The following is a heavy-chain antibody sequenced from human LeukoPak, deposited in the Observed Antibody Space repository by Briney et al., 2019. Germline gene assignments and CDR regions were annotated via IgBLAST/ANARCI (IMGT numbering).Heavy chain of an antibody. V-gene: IGHV4-61*02. J-gene: IGHJ4*02. Sequence: TLSLTCTVSGGSISSGSYYWSWIRQPAGKGLEWIGRIYTSGSTNYNPSLKSRVTISVDTSKNQFSLKLSSVAAADTAVYYCARGRDGYNFLNRGEYYYFDYWGQGTLVTVSS. CDR3: ARGRDGYNFLNRGEYYYFDY. CDR2: IYTSGST. CDR1: GGSISSGSYY. D-gene: IGHD5-24*01.